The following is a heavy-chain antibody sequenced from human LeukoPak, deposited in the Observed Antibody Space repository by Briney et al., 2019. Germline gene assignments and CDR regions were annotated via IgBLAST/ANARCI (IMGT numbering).Heavy chain of an antibody. J-gene: IGHJ4*02. CDR2: IYYSGST. CDR1: GGSISSHY. CDR3: ARDPTGSSWNDY. D-gene: IGHD6-13*01. V-gene: IGHV4-59*11. Sequence: SETLSLTCTVSGGSISSHYWSWIRQPPGKGLEWIGYIYYSGSTNYNPSLKSRVTISLDTSKNQFSLKLSSVTAADTAVYYCARDPTGSSWNDYWAQGTLVTVSS.